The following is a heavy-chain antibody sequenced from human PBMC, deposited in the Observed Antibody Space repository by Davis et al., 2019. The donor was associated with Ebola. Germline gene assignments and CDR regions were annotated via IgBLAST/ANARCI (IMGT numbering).Heavy chain of an antibody. Sequence: ASVKVSCKASGGNLTTFAISWVRQAPGQGLEWMGWISAYNGHTKHAQKFQDRVTMITDTSTSTAYMELSSLRSDDTAIYYCARDISSRSPEGYFDYWGQGTLVTVSS. J-gene: IGHJ4*02. CDR3: ARDISSRSPEGYFDY. CDR1: GGNLTTFA. D-gene: IGHD1-14*01. V-gene: IGHV1-18*01. CDR2: ISAYNGHT.